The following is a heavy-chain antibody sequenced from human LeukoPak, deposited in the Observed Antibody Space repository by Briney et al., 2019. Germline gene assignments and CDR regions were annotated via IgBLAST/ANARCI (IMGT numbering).Heavy chain of an antibody. CDR2: ISFSSTYI. D-gene: IGHD3-16*01. Sequence: GGSLRLSCIASGFTFSDYSMNWVRLVPGKGLEWVSSISFSSTYIYYADSVSGRFTISRDDAQNSLFLQMNSLRSDDTAVYYCARVTIMITFGGPEYYMDVWGKGTTVTISS. J-gene: IGHJ6*03. CDR3: ARVTIMITFGGPEYYMDV. CDR1: GFTFSDYS. V-gene: IGHV3-21*04.